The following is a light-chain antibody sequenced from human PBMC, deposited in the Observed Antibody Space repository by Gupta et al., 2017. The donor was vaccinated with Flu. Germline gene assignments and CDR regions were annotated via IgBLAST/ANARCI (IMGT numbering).Light chain of an antibody. J-gene: IGLJ1*01. V-gene: IGLV2-14*01. CDR3: SSDTSYNTRV. Sequence: SALPQPASVSGSPGQSITISCTGTSSDIGGYRSVSWYQQYPGQAPKVVIYEVSNRPAGVASRFSGSKAGYTASLTISGHKAEDEGDYYCSSDTSYNTRVFGTGTKVTVL. CDR2: EVS. CDR1: SSDIGGYRS.